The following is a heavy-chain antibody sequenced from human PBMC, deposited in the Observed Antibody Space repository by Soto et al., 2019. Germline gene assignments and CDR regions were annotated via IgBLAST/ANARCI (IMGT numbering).Heavy chain of an antibody. D-gene: IGHD3-22*01. J-gene: IGHJ5*02. CDR2: INPSGGST. CDR1: GYTFTSYY. Sequence: ASVKVSCKASGYTFTSYYMHWVRQAPGQGLEWMGIINPSGGSTSYAQKFQGRVTMTRDTSTSTVYMELSSLRSEDTAVYYCARDLLGYYDSSGSKGFVPWGQGTLVTVSS. CDR3: ARDLLGYYDSSGSKGFVP. V-gene: IGHV1-46*01.